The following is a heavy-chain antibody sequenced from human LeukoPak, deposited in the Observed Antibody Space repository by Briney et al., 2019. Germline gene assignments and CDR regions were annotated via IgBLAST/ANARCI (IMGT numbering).Heavy chain of an antibody. CDR2: ISYDGSKK. J-gene: IGHJ4*02. Sequence: GGSLRLSCAASGSTFSSYAMHWVRQAPGKGLEWVAVISYDGSKKYYADSVKGRFIISRDNSKNTLYLQMNSLRAEDTAVYYCASSEWELLYFYWGQGTLVTVSS. CDR1: GSTFSSYA. D-gene: IGHD1-26*01. V-gene: IGHV3-30-3*01. CDR3: ASSEWELLYFY.